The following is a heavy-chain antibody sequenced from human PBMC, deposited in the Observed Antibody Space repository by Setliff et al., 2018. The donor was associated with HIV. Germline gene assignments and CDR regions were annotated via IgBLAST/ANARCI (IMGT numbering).Heavy chain of an antibody. CDR1: GDSITTYY. CDR2: IHSSGST. J-gene: IGHJ5*02. Sequence: SETLSLTCIVSGDSITTYYWSWIRQSPAKGLEWIGYIHSSGSTKYNPSLKSRVAISVDTSKSQFSLRLNSVTAADTAVYYCARGGVGAALVWFDPWGQGTLVTVSS. V-gene: IGHV4-59*13. D-gene: IGHD1-26*01. CDR3: ARGGVGAALVWFDP.